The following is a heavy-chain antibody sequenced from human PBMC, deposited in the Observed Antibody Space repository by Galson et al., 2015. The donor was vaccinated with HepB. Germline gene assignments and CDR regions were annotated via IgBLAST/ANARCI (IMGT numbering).Heavy chain of an antibody. CDR2: ISYDGSNK. V-gene: IGHV3-30-3*01. D-gene: IGHD3-3*01. Sequence: SLRLSCAASGFTFSSYAMHWVRQAPGKGLEWVAVISYDGSNKYYADSVKGRFTISRDNSKNTLYLQMNSLRAEDTAVYYCATWDFWSGVTPDYWGQGTLVTVSS. CDR1: GFTFSSYA. CDR3: ATWDFWSGVTPDY. J-gene: IGHJ4*02.